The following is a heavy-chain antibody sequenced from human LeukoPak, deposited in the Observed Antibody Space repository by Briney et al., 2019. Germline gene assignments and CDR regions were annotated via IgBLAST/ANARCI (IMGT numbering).Heavy chain of an antibody. CDR3: EKVVSRFGELYYYYGMDV. V-gene: IGHV3-30*18. CDR2: ISYDGSNK. J-gene: IGHJ6*02. D-gene: IGHD3-10*01. CDR1: GFTFSSYG. Sequence: PGGSLRLSCAASGFTFSSYGMHWVRQAPGKGLEWVAVISYDGSNKYYEDSVKGQFTSSRDNSKNTLYMQRNSLRAEDTAVYYCEKVVSRFGELYYYYGMDVWGQGTTVTVSS.